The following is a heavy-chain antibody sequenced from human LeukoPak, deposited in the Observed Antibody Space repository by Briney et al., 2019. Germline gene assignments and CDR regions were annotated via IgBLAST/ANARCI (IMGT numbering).Heavy chain of an antibody. CDR2: ISGSGGST. CDR3: AKDRIPDYYDSSGPIDY. J-gene: IGHJ4*02. Sequence: GGSLRLSCAASGFTFSSYAMSWFRQAPGKGLEWVSAISGSGGSTYYADSVKGRFTISRDNSKNTLYLQMNSLRAEDTAVYHCAKDRIPDYYDSSGPIDYWGQGTLVTVSS. D-gene: IGHD3-22*01. CDR1: GFTFSSYA. V-gene: IGHV3-23*01.